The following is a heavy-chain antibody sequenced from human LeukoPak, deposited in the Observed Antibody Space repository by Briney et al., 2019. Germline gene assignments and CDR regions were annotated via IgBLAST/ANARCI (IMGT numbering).Heavy chain of an antibody. V-gene: IGHV3-48*01. CDR3: ARGGYGDYLFDS. D-gene: IGHD4-17*01. CDR1: GFTFSIYC. J-gene: IGHJ4*02. Sequence: GGSLRLSCAAAGFTFSIYCMNWVRQAPGKGPEWVSYISTTSGAIYYADSVKGRFTISRDNAKNSLSLQMNSLRAADTAVYYCARGGYGDYLFDSWGQGTQVTVSS. CDR2: ISTTSGAI.